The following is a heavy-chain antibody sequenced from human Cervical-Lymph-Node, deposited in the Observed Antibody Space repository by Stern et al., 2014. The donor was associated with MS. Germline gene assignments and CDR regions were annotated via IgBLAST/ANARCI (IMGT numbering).Heavy chain of an antibody. Sequence: QVQLVESGGGLVKPGGSLRLSCAASGFTFSDYYMTWIRQAPGKGLEWISYISSRDGTIFYADSAKGRFTISRDKAKKTMYLHMNGLRADDTGVYYCARAAGSADDFWGQGTLVTVSS. CDR3: ARAAGSADDF. CDR2: ISSRDGTI. D-gene: IGHD3-10*01. CDR1: GFTFSDYY. V-gene: IGHV3-11*01. J-gene: IGHJ4*02.